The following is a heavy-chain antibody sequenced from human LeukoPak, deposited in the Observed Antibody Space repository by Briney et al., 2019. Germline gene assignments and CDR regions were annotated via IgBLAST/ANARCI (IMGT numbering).Heavy chain of an antibody. Sequence: GGSLRLSCAASGFTFSSDGMHWVRQAPGTGLEWVAGISYDGSNKYYADSVKGRVTISRDNSKNTLDLQMNSLRAEDTAVYYCAKDSRGYCRSTSCHWGAFDIWGQGTMVTVSS. CDR1: GFTFSSDG. D-gene: IGHD2-2*01. V-gene: IGHV3-30*18. CDR2: ISYDGSNK. J-gene: IGHJ3*02. CDR3: AKDSRGYCRSTSCHWGAFDI.